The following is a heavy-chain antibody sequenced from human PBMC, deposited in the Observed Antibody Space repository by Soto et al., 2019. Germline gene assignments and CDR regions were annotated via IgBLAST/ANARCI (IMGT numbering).Heavy chain of an antibody. CDR2: IDWDDDK. CDR1: GFSLSTSGMC. Sequence: SGPTLVNPTQTLTLTCTLSGFSLSTSGMCVSWIRQPPGKALEWLALIDWDDDKYYSTSLKTRLTISKDTSKNQAVLTMTNMDPVDTATYYCARDKYYYDSSGYSQGYYYYYGMDVWGQGTTVTVSS. V-gene: IGHV2-70*01. D-gene: IGHD3-22*01. J-gene: IGHJ6*02. CDR3: ARDKYYYDSSGYSQGYYYYYGMDV.